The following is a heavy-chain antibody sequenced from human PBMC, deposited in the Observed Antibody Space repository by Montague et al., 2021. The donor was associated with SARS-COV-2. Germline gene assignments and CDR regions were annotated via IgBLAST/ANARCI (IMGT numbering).Heavy chain of an antibody. V-gene: IGHV3-33*01. CDR2: IWYDGSNK. J-gene: IGHJ4*02. CDR3: AREGVVGVATGIDY. D-gene: IGHD5-12*01. Sequence: SLRLSCAASGFTFSSYGMHWARQAPGKGLEWVAVIWYDGSNKYYADSVKGRFTISRDNSKSTLYLQMNSLRAEDTAVYYCAREGVVGVATGIDYWGQGALVTVSS. CDR1: GFTFSSYG.